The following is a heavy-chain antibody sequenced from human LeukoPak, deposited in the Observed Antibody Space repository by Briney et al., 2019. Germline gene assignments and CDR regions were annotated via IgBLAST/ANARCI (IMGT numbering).Heavy chain of an antibody. V-gene: IGHV1-8*02. CDR1: GYTFTSYD. CDR2: MNPNSGNT. Sequence: ASVRVSCKASGYTFTSYDINWVLQATGQGLEWMGWMNPNSGNTGYAQKFQGRVTMTRNTSISTAYMELSSLRSEDTAVYYCARGRGAWYSSGWYGNYWGQGTLVTVSS. D-gene: IGHD6-19*01. CDR3: ARGRGAWYSSGWYGNY. J-gene: IGHJ4*02.